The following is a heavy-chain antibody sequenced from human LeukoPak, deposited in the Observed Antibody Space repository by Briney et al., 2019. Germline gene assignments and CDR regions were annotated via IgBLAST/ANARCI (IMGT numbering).Heavy chain of an antibody. CDR2: INPNSGGT. V-gene: IGHV1-2*02. Sequence: GASVKVSCKASGYTFTGSYMHWVRQAPGQGLEWMGWINPNSGGTNYAQKFQGRVTTTRDTSISTAYMELSRLTSDDTAVYFCARETYYSSGNVYNRIDYWGQGTLVTVSS. CDR3: ARETYYSSGNVYNRIDY. CDR1: GYTFTGSY. D-gene: IGHD3-10*01. J-gene: IGHJ4*02.